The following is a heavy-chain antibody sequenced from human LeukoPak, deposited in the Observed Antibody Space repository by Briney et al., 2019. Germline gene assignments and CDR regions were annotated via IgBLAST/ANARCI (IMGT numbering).Heavy chain of an antibody. Sequence: GGSLRLSCAASGFTFSSYGMHWVRQMPGKGLEWMGIIYPGDSDTRYSPSFQGQVTISADKSISTAYLQWSSLKASDTAMYYCARGSVAAAGTVYNWFDPWGQGTLVTVSS. V-gene: IGHV5-51*01. D-gene: IGHD6-13*01. J-gene: IGHJ5*02. CDR1: GFTFSSYG. CDR2: IYPGDSDT. CDR3: ARGSVAAAGTVYNWFDP.